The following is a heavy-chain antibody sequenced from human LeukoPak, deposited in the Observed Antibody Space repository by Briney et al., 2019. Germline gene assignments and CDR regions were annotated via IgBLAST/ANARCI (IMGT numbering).Heavy chain of an antibody. CDR2: ISSSGSTI. V-gene: IGHV3-48*03. CDR1: GFTFSSYE. D-gene: IGHD6-19*01. CDR3: ARDHRGSGWKGATGQRFDY. Sequence: GSLRLSCAASGFTFSSYEMNWVRQAPGKGLEWVSYISSSGSTIYYADSVKGRFTISRDNAKNSLYLQMNSLRAEDTAVYYCARDHRGSGWKGATGQRFDYWGQGTLVTVSS. J-gene: IGHJ4*02.